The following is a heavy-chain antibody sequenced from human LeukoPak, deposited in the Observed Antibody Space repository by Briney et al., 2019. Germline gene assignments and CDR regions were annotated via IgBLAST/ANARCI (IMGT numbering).Heavy chain of an antibody. D-gene: IGHD3-22*01. CDR1: GFTFSSSW. CDR3: ARDPRDYDSSGNY. J-gene: IGHJ4*02. Sequence: GGSLRLSCAASGFTFSSSWMHWVRQAPGKGLVWVSRINSDGSSTNYADSVKGRFTISRDNAKNSLYLQMNSLRAEDTAVFYCARDPRDYDSSGNYWGQGTLVTVSS. V-gene: IGHV3-74*01. CDR2: INSDGSST.